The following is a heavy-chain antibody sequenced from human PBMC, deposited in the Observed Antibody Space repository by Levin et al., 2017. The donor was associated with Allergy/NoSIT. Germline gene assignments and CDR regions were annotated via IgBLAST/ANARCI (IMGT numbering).Heavy chain of an antibody. Sequence: AGGSLRLSCAASGFTFSSYSMNWVRQAPGKGLEWVSYISSSSSTIYYADSVKGRFTISRDNAKNSLYLQMNSLRAEDTAVYYCARVRNPITIFGVVITGDAFDIWGQGTMVTVSS. J-gene: IGHJ3*02. CDR2: ISSSSSTI. CDR1: GFTFSSYS. V-gene: IGHV3-48*01. CDR3: ARVRNPITIFGVVITGDAFDI. D-gene: IGHD3-3*01.